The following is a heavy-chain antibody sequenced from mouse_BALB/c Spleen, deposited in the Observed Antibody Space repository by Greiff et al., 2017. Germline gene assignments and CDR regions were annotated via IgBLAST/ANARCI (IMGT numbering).Heavy chain of an antibody. Sequence: EVKLVESGGGLVQPGGSRKLSCAASGFTFSSFGMHWVRQAPEKGLEWVAYISTGSGTIYYADTVKGRVTISTDNPTNTMFLQMSSLRSEDTAMYYCAREDIYWGAMDYWGQGTSVTVSS. CDR1: GFTFSSFG. V-gene: IGHV5-17*02. J-gene: IGHJ4*01. D-gene: IGHD2-1*01. CDR2: ISTGSGTI. CDR3: AREDIYWGAMDY.